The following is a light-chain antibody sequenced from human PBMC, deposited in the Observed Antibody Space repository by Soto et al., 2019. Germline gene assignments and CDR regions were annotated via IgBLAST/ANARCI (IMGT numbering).Light chain of an antibody. CDR2: DVN. J-gene: IGLJ1*01. CDR1: SDDIGNYNY. V-gene: IGLV2-14*03. Sequence: QSALTQPASVSGSPGQSITISCTGTSDDIGNYNYVSWYQEHPGKAPKLMIYDVNSRPSGVSDRFSGSKSGNTAALTISGLQAEDEGDYYCSSYTSSNTQVFGTGTKVTVL. CDR3: SSYTSSNTQV.